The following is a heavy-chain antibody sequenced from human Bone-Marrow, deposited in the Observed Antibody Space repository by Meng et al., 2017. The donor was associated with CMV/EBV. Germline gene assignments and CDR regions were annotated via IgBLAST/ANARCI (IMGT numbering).Heavy chain of an antibody. D-gene: IGHD3-10*01. CDR3: ATLSTGVPWFDP. Sequence: GESLKISCAASGFNSSTYWMSWVRQAPGKGPEWVANINQDGRAKFHVGSLQGRFTISRDNAKNPLYLQMNSLGAEDTAVYYCATLSTGVPWFDPWGQGTLVTVSS. CDR2: INQDGRAK. CDR1: GFNSSTYW. V-gene: IGHV3-7*01. J-gene: IGHJ5*02.